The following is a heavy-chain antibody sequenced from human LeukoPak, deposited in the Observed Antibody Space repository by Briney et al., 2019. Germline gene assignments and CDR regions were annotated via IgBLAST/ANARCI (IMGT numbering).Heavy chain of an antibody. CDR2: INTNTENP. J-gene: IGHJ4*02. CDR3: ARMGYCTRATCGGAFDF. V-gene: IGHV7-4-1*02. Sequence: GASVKVSCKASGYTFTSYAMNWVRQAPGQGLEWMGWINTNTENPAYAQGFTGRFVFSLDTSVSTAYLQINSLKTEDTAVYYCARMGYCTRATCGGAFDFWDQGTLVTVSS. D-gene: IGHD2-8*01. CDR1: GYTFTSYA.